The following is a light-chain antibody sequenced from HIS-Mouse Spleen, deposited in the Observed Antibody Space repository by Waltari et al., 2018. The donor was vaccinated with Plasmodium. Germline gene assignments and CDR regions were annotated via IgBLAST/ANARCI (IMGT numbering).Light chain of an antibody. CDR3: AAWDDSLRV. J-gene: IGLJ3*02. CDR2: RNN. V-gene: IGLV1-47*01. CDR1: SSNLGSNY. Sequence: QSVLTQPPSASGTPGQRVTISCSGSSSNLGSNYVYWYQQLPGTAPKLLIYRNNQRPSGVPDRCSGSKSGTSASLAISGLRSEDEADYYCAAWDDSLRVFGGGTKLTVL.